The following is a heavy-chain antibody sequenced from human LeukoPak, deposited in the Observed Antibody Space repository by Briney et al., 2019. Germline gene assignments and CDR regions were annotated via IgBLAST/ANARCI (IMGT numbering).Heavy chain of an antibody. CDR3: ARDKAAAHANYYYYGMDV. D-gene: IGHD6-13*01. Sequence: ASVKVSCKASGYTFTGYYMHWVRQAPGQGLEWMGWINPNSGGTNYAQKFQGRVTMTRDTSISTAYMELSSLRSEDTAVYYCARDKAAAHANYYYYGMDVWGQGTTVTVPS. CDR2: INPNSGGT. J-gene: IGHJ6*02. V-gene: IGHV1-2*02. CDR1: GYTFTGYY.